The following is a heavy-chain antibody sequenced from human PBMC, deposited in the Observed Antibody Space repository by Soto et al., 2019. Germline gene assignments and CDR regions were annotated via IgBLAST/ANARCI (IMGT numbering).Heavy chain of an antibody. CDR2: ISYHGSTE. D-gene: IGHD5-18*01. CDR1: EFTFSSHL. CDR3: ARGYSYGPNWESDALDI. V-gene: IGHV3-30*19. Sequence: VQLVESGGGVVQPGRSLRLSCVASEFTFSSHLMHWVRQAPGKGLEWVAVISYHGSTEYYGDSVKGRFTISRDNSKNTLYLQMYSLRPEDTAIYYCARGYSYGPNWESDALDIWGQGAMVTVSS. J-gene: IGHJ3*02.